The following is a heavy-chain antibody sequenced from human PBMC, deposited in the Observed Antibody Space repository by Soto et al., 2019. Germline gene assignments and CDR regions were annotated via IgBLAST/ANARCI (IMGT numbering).Heavy chain of an antibody. CDR3: ARAISGYVT. J-gene: IGHJ4*02. CDR1: GISYTTYA. Sequence: VQLVQSGAEVKKPGASVRISCTASGISYTTYAIHWVRQAPGQGLEWMGWINAGNGDTRYSQRFQGRVTLTRDTSATTTYRDLSSVRSEDTSIYYCARAISGYVTWGQGTLVTVSS. CDR2: INAGNGDT. D-gene: IGHD5-12*01. V-gene: IGHV1-3*01.